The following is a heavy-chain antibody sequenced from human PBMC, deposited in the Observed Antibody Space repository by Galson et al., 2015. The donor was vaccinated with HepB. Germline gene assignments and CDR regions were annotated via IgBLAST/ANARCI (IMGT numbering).Heavy chain of an antibody. Sequence: SVKVSCKASGYTFTSYAMHWVRQAPGQRLEWMGWINAGNGNTKYSQKFQGRVTITRDTSASTAYMELSSLRSEGTAVYYCARDPIAAAGENWFDPWGQGTLVTVSS. V-gene: IGHV1-3*01. J-gene: IGHJ5*02. CDR2: INAGNGNT. D-gene: IGHD6-13*01. CDR3: ARDPIAAAGENWFDP. CDR1: GYTFTSYA.